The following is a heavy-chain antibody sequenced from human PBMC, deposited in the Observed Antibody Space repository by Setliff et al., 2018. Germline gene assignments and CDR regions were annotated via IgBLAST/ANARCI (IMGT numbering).Heavy chain of an antibody. CDR3: AKGGTYRYFDF. D-gene: IGHD1-1*01. V-gene: IGHV4-59*11. CDR2: ISHRGST. Sequence: SETLSLTCNVSGVSLSGHYWTWIRQPPGKGLEWVGYISHRGSTNYSPSLKSRLTISVDTSKNQFSLKLTSVTAADTAFYFCAKGGTYRYFDFWGQGTLVTVSS. J-gene: IGHJ4*02. CDR1: GVSLSGHY.